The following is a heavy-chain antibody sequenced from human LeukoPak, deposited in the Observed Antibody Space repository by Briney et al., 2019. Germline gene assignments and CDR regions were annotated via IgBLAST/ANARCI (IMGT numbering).Heavy chain of an antibody. CDR3: AKDIRASSSPCYFDY. V-gene: IGHV3-23*01. J-gene: IGHJ4*02. D-gene: IGHD6-13*01. Sequence: PGGSLRLSCAASGFTFSSYAMSWVRQAPGKGLEWVSAISGSGGSTYYADSVKGRFTISRDNSKNTLYLQMNSLRAEDTAVYYCAKDIRASSSPCYFDYWGQGTLVTVSS. CDR2: ISGSGGST. CDR1: GFTFSSYA.